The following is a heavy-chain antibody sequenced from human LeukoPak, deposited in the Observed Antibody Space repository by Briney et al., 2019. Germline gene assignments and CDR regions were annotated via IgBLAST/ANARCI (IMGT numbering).Heavy chain of an antibody. Sequence: PGGSLRLSCTAPGFTFGDYAMSSFRQAPGKGLERVRLIRSKAYGCTTEYAATVKVKFTISRDDSKSIAYLQMNRLKTEDTAVYYCTGGEEWAAIDYWGQGTLVTVSS. J-gene: IGHJ4*02. CDR3: TGGEEWAAIDY. V-gene: IGHV3-49*03. D-gene: IGHD1-26*01. CDR1: GFTFGDYA. CDR2: IRSKAYGCTT.